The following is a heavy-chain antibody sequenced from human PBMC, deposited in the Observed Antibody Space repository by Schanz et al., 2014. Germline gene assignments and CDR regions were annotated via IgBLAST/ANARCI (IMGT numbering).Heavy chain of an antibody. D-gene: IGHD5-18*01. Sequence: QVQLVESGGGVVQPGRSLRLSCAASGFTFRSHGMHWVRQAPGKGLEWVALISYDGNNKFYTDSVKGRFTISRDNSRKKREREIEKVRPEEKAVYFCAREMDTAIVPYWGQGTLVTVSS. CDR1: GFTFRSHG. V-gene: IGHV3-30*03. J-gene: IGHJ4*02. CDR2: ISYDGNNK. CDR3: AREMDTAIVPY.